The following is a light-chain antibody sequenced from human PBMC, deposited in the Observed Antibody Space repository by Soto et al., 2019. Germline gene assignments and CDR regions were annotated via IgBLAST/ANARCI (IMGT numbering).Light chain of an antibody. CDR1: NSEVCYYYY. CDR2: DVN. V-gene: IGLV2-14*03. CDR3: SSYTRSYTYV. Sequence: QSVGTPTASVTGSPGKSITISCTGTNSEVCYYYYFSWYQQHPCKAPKLMIHDVNNRPSGVSNRFSGSKSGNTASLTISGLQAEDECDYYCSSYTRSYTYVFGTGTKVTVL. J-gene: IGLJ1*01.